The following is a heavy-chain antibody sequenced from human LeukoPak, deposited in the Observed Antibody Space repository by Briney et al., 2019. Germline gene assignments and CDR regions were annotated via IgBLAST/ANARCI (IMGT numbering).Heavy chain of an antibody. Sequence: ASVKVSCKASGYRFTDYYVHWVRQAPGRGLEWMAWINPNDGTTNYAQKFQGRVTMITDTSISTAYMELSNLRSDDTAVYYCARTSDYYNYYFGYWGQGTPVTVSS. CDR3: ARTSDYYNYYFGY. V-gene: IGHV1-2*02. D-gene: IGHD4-11*01. CDR1: GYRFTDYY. CDR2: INPNDGTT. J-gene: IGHJ4*02.